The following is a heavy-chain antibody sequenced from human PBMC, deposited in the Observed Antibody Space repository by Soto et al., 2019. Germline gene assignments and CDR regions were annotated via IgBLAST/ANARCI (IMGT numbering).Heavy chain of an antibody. CDR1: GGSISSGGYY. Sequence: QVQLQESGPGLVKPSQTLSLTCTVSGGSISSGGYYWSWIRQRPGKGLEWIGYIYYSGSTYYNPSLQSRVTISVDTSKNQFSLKLSSVTAADTAVYYCARSSTSANYFDYWGQGTLVTVSS. D-gene: IGHD2-2*01. CDR3: ARSSTSANYFDY. V-gene: IGHV4-31*03. CDR2: IYYSGST. J-gene: IGHJ4*02.